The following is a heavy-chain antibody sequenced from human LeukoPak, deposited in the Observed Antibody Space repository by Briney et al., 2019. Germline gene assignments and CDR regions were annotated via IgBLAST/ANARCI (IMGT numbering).Heavy chain of an antibody. CDR2: IYYSGST. Sequence: SETLSLTCTISGGSISTYSWNWIRQAPGKGLEWIGYIYYSGSTNYNPSLKSRVTISVDTSKNQSSLKLSSVTAADTAVYYCARGYYYDSSGSAPFDIWGQGTMVTVSS. CDR1: GGSISTYS. D-gene: IGHD3-22*01. CDR3: ARGYYYDSSGSAPFDI. V-gene: IGHV4-59*01. J-gene: IGHJ3*02.